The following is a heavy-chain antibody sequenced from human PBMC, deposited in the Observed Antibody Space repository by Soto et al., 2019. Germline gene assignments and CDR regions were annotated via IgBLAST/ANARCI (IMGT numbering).Heavy chain of an antibody. CDR2: ISWNSGSI. V-gene: IGHV3-9*01. CDR1: GFTFDDYA. J-gene: IGHJ6*03. CDR3: AKASKFGELLLYYYYYYMDV. D-gene: IGHD3-10*01. Sequence: GGSLRLSCAASGFTFDDYAMHWVRQAPGKGLEWVSGISWNSGSIGYADSVKGRFTISRDNAKNSLYLQMNSLRAEDTALYYCAKASKFGELLLYYYYYYMDVWGKGTTVTVSS.